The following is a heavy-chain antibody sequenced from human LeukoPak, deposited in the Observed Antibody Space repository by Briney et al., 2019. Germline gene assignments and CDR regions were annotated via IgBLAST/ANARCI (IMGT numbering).Heavy chain of an antibody. D-gene: IGHD1-7*01. J-gene: IGHJ4*02. Sequence: GGSLRLSCAASGFPFSDYGMYWVRQAPGKGLEWLAVISHDGNNKYYADSVKGRFTISRDNSKNTLYLQMNSLRAEDTAVYYCXXXXXXFNWNYAYYFDYWGQGSLVTVSS. CDR2: ISHDGNNK. CDR3: XXXXXXFNWNYAYYFDY. V-gene: IGHV3-30*03. CDR1: GFPFSDYG.